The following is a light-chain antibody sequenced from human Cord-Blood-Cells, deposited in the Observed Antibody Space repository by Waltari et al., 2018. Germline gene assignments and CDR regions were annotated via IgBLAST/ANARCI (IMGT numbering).Light chain of an antibody. CDR2: DAS. Sequence: EIVLTQSPATLSLSPGERATLSGRASKSVSSYLAWYQQKPGQAPRLLIYDASNRATGIPARFSGSGSGTDFTLTISSLEPEDFAVYYCQQRSNWPTFGGGTKVEIK. V-gene: IGKV3-11*01. J-gene: IGKJ4*01. CDR3: QQRSNWPT. CDR1: KSVSSY.